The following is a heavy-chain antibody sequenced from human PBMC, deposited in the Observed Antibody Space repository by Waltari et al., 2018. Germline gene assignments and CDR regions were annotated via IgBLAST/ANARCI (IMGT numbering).Heavy chain of an antibody. CDR3: ARNSRDYGDPYYFDY. CDR2: ISGSGGST. D-gene: IGHD4-17*01. J-gene: IGHJ4*02. V-gene: IGHV3-23*04. Sequence: EVQLVESGGGLVQPGGSLRLSCAASGFTFSSYAMSWVRQAPGKGREWVSAISGSGGSTYYADAVKGRFTISRDNSKNTLYLQMNSLRAEDTAVYYCARNSRDYGDPYYFDYWGQGTLVTVSS. CDR1: GFTFSSYA.